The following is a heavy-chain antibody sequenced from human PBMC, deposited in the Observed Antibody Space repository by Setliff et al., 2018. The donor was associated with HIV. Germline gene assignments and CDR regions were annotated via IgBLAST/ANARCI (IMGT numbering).Heavy chain of an antibody. J-gene: IGHJ4*02. Sequence: SETLSLTCTVSGASISSHYWSWIRQSPGRELEWIGYIYSTGSTNYNPSLQSRVSISMDASKNKFSLKVTSVTSADTAVYYCAKGAGFYGDYTFDYWGQGHLVTVSS. CDR1: GASISSHY. CDR2: IYSTGST. V-gene: IGHV4-59*11. D-gene: IGHD4-17*01. CDR3: AKGAGFYGDYTFDY.